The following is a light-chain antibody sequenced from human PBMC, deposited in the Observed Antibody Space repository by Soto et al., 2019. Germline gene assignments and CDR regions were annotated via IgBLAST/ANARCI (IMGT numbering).Light chain of an antibody. J-gene: IGLJ1*01. Sequence: QSALTQPPSASGSPGQSVTISCTGTISDVGGYNYVSWYQQHPGKAPKLMIYEVSNRPAGLSNRFSGSKSGNTASLTISGLQAEDEAEYYCSSYTNTGTSYVFGTGTKLTVL. CDR3: SSYTNTGTSYV. V-gene: IGLV2-14*01. CDR2: EVS. CDR1: ISDVGGYNY.